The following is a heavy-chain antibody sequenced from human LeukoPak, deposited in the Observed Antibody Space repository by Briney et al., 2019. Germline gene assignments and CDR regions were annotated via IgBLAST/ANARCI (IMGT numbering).Heavy chain of an antibody. CDR1: GFTFSSYS. D-gene: IGHD3-10*01. CDR3: AGSTLWFGEYFFDY. Sequence: GGSLRLSCAASGFTFSSYSMHWVRQAPGKGLEWVSSISSSSSYIYYADSVKGRFTISRDNAKNSLYLQMNSLRAEDTAVYYCAGSTLWFGEYFFDYWGQGTLVTVSS. CDR2: ISSSSSYI. J-gene: IGHJ4*02. V-gene: IGHV3-21*01.